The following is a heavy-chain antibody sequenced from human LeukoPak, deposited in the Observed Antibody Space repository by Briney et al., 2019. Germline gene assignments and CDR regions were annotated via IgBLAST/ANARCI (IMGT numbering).Heavy chain of an antibody. V-gene: IGHV4-59*08. Sequence: ETLSLTCTVSGGSISSYYWSWIRQPPGKGLEWIGYIYYSGGTNYNPSLKSRVTISVDTSKNQFSLKLSSVTAADTAVYYCARINPWRNYYYGMDVWGQGTTVTVSS. CDR3: ARINPWRNYYYGMDV. CDR1: GGSISSYY. J-gene: IGHJ6*02. CDR2: IYYSGGT.